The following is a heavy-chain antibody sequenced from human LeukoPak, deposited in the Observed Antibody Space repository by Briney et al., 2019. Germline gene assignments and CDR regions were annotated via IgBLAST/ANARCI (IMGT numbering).Heavy chain of an antibody. CDR1: GFTFSSYA. D-gene: IGHD5-18*01. Sequence: PGGSLRLSCAASGFTFSSYAMHWVRQAPGKGLEWVAVISYDGSNKYYADSVKGRFTISRDNSKNTLYLQMNSLRAEDTAVYYCVNWLLDYWGQGTLVTVSS. J-gene: IGHJ4*02. CDR3: VNWLLDY. CDR2: ISYDGSNK. V-gene: IGHV3-30-3*01.